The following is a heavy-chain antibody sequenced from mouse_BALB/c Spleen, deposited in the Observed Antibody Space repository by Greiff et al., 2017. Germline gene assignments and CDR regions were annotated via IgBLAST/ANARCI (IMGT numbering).Heavy chain of an antibody. CDR3: ARRFGYGYDWFAY. D-gene: IGHD1-2*01. Sequence: EVQRVESGGGLVQPGGSRKLSCAASGFTFSSFGMHWVRQAPEKGLEWVAYISSGSSTIYYADTVKGRFTISRDNPKNTLFLQMTSLRSEDTAMYYCARRFGYGYDWFAYWGQGTLVTVSA. V-gene: IGHV5-17*02. J-gene: IGHJ3*01. CDR1: GFTFSSFG. CDR2: ISSGSSTI.